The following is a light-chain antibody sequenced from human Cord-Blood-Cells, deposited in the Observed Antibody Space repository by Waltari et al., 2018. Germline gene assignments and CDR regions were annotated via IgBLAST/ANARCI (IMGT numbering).Light chain of an antibody. V-gene: IGLV1-44*01. CDR3: AAWDDSLNVV. CDR1: SANIGRNT. J-gene: IGLJ2*01. Sequence: QSVLTQPPSASGIPGPRVTISCSGSSANIGRNTVNWYQQLPGTTPKPLIYGNNQRAAVGPDRFSGSKAGTSASLAISELQSEDEADYDCAAWDDSLNVVFGGGTKLTVL. CDR2: GNN.